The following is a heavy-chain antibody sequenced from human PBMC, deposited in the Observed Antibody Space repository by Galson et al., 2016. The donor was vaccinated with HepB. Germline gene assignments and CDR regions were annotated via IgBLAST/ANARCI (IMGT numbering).Heavy chain of an antibody. CDR3: ARTYSSGGTDASDL. CDR1: GYSFTTYW. J-gene: IGHJ3*01. D-gene: IGHD6-19*01. Sequence: QSGAEVKKPGESLKISCKGSGYSFTTYWIGWVRQKPGKGLEWTGIIFPGDSDTKYSPSFQGQVTISGDKSISTAYLQWSSLKASDTAIYYCARTYSSGGTDASDLWGQGTMVTVSS. V-gene: IGHV5-51*01. CDR2: IFPGDSDT.